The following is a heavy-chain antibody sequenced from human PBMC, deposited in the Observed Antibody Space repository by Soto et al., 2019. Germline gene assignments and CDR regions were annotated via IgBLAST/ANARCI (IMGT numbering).Heavy chain of an antibody. Sequence: PSETLSLTCAVSGYSITNSNWWGWIRQPPGKGLEWIGFIFYDGSTYYSPSLKSRITMSVDTSKNQFSLKLSSVAAADTAVYYCARHTDIVSSTVYNWGQGILVTVSS. D-gene: IGHD5-12*01. CDR1: GYSITNSNW. J-gene: IGHJ4*02. CDR3: ARHTDIVSSTVYN. CDR2: IFYDGST. V-gene: IGHV4-28*01.